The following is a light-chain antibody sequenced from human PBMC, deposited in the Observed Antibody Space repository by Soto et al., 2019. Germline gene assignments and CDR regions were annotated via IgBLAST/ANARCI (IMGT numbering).Light chain of an antibody. CDR2: GAF. CDR1: QSLSRNY. Sequence: EIVLTQSPGTLSLSPGERATLSCRASQSLSRNYLAWYQQKPGQAPRRLIFGAFIRATGIPDRFSGSGSGTDFTLTISRLKPEDFAVYYCQQYDNSPITFGQGTRLEIK. V-gene: IGKV3-20*01. J-gene: IGKJ5*01. CDR3: QQYDNSPIT.